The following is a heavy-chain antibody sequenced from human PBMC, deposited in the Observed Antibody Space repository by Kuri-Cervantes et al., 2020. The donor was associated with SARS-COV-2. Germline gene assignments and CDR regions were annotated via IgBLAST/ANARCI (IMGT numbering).Heavy chain of an antibody. V-gene: IGHV4-59*11. CDR3: ARDKLQFDAFDI. D-gene: IGHD5-24*01. Sequence: SETLSLTCIVSGASISNHYWTWIRQPPGKGLEWIGDVYKSGSSNSNPSLKSRVTISLDTSKNQFSLRLTSVTAADTAVYYCARDKLQFDAFDIWGQGTMVTVSS. J-gene: IGHJ3*02. CDR2: VYKSGSS. CDR1: GASISNHY.